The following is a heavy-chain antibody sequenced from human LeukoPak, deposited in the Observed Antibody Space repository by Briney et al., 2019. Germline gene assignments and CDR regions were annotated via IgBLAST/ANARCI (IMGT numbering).Heavy chain of an antibody. V-gene: IGHV3-30*01. D-gene: IGHD6-19*01. Sequence: PGGSLRLSCAASGFTFSSYAMHWVRQAPGKGLEWVAVISYDGSNKYYADSVKGRFTISRDNSKNTLYLQMNSLRAEDTAVYYCARDAYIDIAVAPHAVHYYYYMDVWGKGTTVTVSS. CDR3: ARDAYIDIAVAPHAVHYYYYMDV. CDR2: ISYDGSNK. CDR1: GFTFSSYA. J-gene: IGHJ6*03.